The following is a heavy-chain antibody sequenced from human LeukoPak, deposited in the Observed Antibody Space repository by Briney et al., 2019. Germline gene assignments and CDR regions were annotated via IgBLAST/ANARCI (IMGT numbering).Heavy chain of an antibody. J-gene: IGHJ4*02. V-gene: IGHV3-21*01. CDR1: GFTFSSYS. CDR2: ISSSSSYI. CDR3: ARRPYGDYHPYYFDY. Sequence: PGGSLRLSCAASGFTFSSYSMNWVRQAPGKGLEWVSSISSSSSYIYYADSVKGRFTISRDNAKNSLYLQMNSLRAEDTAVYYCARRPYGDYHPYYFDYWGQGTLVTVSS. D-gene: IGHD4-17*01.